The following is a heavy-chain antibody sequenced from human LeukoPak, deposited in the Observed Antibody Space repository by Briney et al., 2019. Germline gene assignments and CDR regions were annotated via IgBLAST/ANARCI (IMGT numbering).Heavy chain of an antibody. CDR2: ISNSSSYI. CDR1: GFTFSNYS. J-gene: IGHJ4*02. V-gene: IGHV3-21*01. D-gene: IGHD6-19*01. CDR3: ARSRWLDAFDY. Sequence: GGSLRLSCAASGFTFSNYSMNWVRQAPGKGLEWVSSISNSSSYIYYADSVKGRFTISRDNAKNTLYLQMNSLRADDTAVYYCARSRWLDAFDYWGQGTLVTVSS.